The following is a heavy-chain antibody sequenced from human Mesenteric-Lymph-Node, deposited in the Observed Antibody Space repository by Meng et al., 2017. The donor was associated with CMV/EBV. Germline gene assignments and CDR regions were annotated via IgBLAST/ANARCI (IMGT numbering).Heavy chain of an antibody. Sequence: SVKVSCKASGGSVRRYSINWVRQAPGQGLELMGGIIPIFGPPNYAQKFQDRLTITTDDSTSTAYMELSSLRSEDTAVYYCARRYGSSTSCSNIFDPWGQGTPVTVSS. CDR3: ARRYGSSTSCSNIFDP. CDR2: IIPIFGPP. CDR1: GGSVRRYS. J-gene: IGHJ5*02. V-gene: IGHV1-69*05. D-gene: IGHD2-2*01.